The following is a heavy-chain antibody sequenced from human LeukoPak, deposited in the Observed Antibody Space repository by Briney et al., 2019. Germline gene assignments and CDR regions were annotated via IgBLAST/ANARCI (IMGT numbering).Heavy chain of an antibody. CDR2: IRSKGNSDTT. V-gene: IGHV3-72*01. D-gene: IGHD1-26*01. Sequence: GGSLRLSCAASGLIFSNHDMDWVRQAPGKGLEWVGRIRSKGNSDTTEYAASGKVRFTISRDDSKSSLYLERNSLKTEDTAVYYCTRLVGANIWGQGTLVTVSS. J-gene: IGHJ4*02. CDR1: GLIFSNHD. CDR3: TRLVGANI.